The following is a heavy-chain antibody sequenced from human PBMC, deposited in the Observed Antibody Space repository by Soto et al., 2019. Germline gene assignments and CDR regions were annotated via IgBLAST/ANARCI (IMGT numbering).Heavy chain of an antibody. D-gene: IGHD1-26*01. J-gene: IGHJ1*01. Sequence: QVQLVESGGGVVQPGRSLRLSCAASGFTFSSYGMHWVRQAPGKGLEWVAVISYDGSNKYYADSVKGRFTISRDNSKNTLYLRMNRLRAEDTAVYYCAKEGQWELLPDFQHWGQGTLVSVSS. CDR1: GFTFSSYG. CDR2: ISYDGSNK. V-gene: IGHV3-30*18. CDR3: AKEGQWELLPDFQH.